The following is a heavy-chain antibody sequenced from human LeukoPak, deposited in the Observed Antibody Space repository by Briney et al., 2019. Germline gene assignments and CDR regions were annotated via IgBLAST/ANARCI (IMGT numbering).Heavy chain of an antibody. D-gene: IGHD5-24*01. J-gene: IGHJ3*02. Sequence: SETLSLTCTVSGGSINSYYWSWIRQPPGKGLEWIGYIYYSGSTNYNPSLKSRVTISVDTSKNQFSLKLSSVTAADTAVYYCAGCRDGYNFAFDIWGQGTMVTVSS. CDR3: AGCRDGYNFAFDI. CDR2: IYYSGST. CDR1: GGSINSYY. V-gene: IGHV4-59*01.